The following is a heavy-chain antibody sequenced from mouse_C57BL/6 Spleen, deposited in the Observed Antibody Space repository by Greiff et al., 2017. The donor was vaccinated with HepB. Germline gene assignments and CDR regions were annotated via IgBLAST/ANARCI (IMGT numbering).Heavy chain of an antibody. CDR1: GYAFSSYW. D-gene: IGHD1-1*01. J-gene: IGHJ1*03. CDR2: IYPGDGDT. Sequence: QVQLQQSGAELVKPGASVKISCKASGYAFSSYWMNWVKQRPGKGLEWIGQIYPGDGDTNYNGKFKGKATLTADKSSSTAYMQLSSLTSEDSAVYVCARGSAATGSSSWYFDVWGTGTTVTVSS. V-gene: IGHV1-80*01. CDR3: ARGSAATGSSSWYFDV.